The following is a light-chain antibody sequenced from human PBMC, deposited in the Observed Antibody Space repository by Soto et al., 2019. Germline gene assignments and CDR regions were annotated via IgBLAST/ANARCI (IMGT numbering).Light chain of an antibody. J-gene: IGKJ5*01. CDR2: GAS. V-gene: IGKV3-20*01. Sequence: ELVLTQSPGTLSLSPGERATLSCGASQSISGSYLVWYQQKPGQAPRLLIYGASSRATDIPDRFSGSGSGADFALTISRLEPEDFTVYYCQQYGTSITFGQGTRLEIK. CDR3: QQYGTSIT. CDR1: QSISGSY.